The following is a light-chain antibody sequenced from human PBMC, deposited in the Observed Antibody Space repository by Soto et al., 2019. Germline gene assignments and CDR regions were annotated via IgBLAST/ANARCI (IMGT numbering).Light chain of an antibody. J-gene: IGLJ1*01. CDR3: CSYAGSYTFDV. Sequence: QSALTQPRSVSGSPGQSVTISCTGTSXDVGGYNYVSWYQQHPGKAPKLMIYDVSKRPSGVPDRFSGSKSGNTASLTISGLQAEDEADYYCCSYAGSYTFDVFGAGTKV. CDR1: SXDVGGYNY. V-gene: IGLV2-11*01. CDR2: DVS.